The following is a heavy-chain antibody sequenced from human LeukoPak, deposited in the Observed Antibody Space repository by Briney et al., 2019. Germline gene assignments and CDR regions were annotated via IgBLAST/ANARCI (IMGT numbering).Heavy chain of an antibody. D-gene: IGHD3-3*01. J-gene: IGHJ4*02. CDR1: GFTFSSYS. V-gene: IGHV3-48*01. CDR3: ARERSYDFWSGYYSPFDY. Sequence: PGGSLRLSCAASGFTFSSYSMNWVRQAPGKGLERVSYISSSSSTIYYADSVKGRFTISRDNAKNSLYLQMNSLRAEDTAVYYCARERSYDFWSGYYSPFDYWGQGTLVTVSS. CDR2: ISSSSSTI.